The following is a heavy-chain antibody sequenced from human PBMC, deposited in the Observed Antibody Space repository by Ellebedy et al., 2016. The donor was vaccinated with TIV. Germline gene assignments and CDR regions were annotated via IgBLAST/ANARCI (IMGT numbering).Heavy chain of an antibody. CDR1: GFSFRSYW. D-gene: IGHD4-17*01. CDR3: ATDGSYGDYLSPAHAFEI. Sequence: GGSLRLSCGSSGFSFRSYWMTWVRQAPGKGLEWVANINQGGSERHYVDSVKGRFTISRDNPKNSLSLEMNSLRAEDTAVYYCATDGSYGDYLSPAHAFEIWGQGTVVAVSS. V-gene: IGHV3-7*01. J-gene: IGHJ3*02. CDR2: INQGGSER.